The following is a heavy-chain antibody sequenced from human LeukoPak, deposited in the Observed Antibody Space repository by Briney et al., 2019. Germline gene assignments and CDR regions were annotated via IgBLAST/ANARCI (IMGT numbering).Heavy chain of an antibody. CDR3: ARVTPSDGDAFDI. V-gene: IGHV4-39*07. Sequence: SETLSLTCTVSGGSISSSNYYWGWIRQPPGKGLEWIGSIYYSGSTYYNPSLKSRVTISVDTSKNQFSLKLSSVTAADTAVYYCARVTPSDGDAFDIWGQGTMVTVSS. J-gene: IGHJ3*02. CDR2: IYYSGST. CDR1: GGSISSSNYY. D-gene: IGHD5-24*01.